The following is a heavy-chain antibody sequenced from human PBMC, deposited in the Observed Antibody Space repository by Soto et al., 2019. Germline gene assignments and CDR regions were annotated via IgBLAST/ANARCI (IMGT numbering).Heavy chain of an antibody. D-gene: IGHD6-13*01. J-gene: IGHJ5*02. CDR3: ARGYSSSWYFYWFDP. Sequence: QVQLVQSGAEVKKPGSSVKVSCKASGGTFSSYTISWVRQAPGQGLEWMGRIIPILGIANYAQKFQGRVTITADKSTSTAYMELSSLRSDDTAVYYCARGYSSSWYFYWFDPWGQGTLVTVSS. V-gene: IGHV1-69*02. CDR1: GGTFSSYT. CDR2: IIPILGIA.